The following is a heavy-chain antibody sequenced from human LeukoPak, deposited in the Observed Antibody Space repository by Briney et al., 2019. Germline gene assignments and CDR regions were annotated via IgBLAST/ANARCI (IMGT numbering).Heavy chain of an antibody. D-gene: IGHD6-6*01. Sequence: SETLSLTCAVYGGSFSGYYWSWIRQPPGKGLEWIGEINHSGSTNYNPSLKSRVTISVDTSKNQFSLKLSSVTAADTAVYYCARGLIAARKAFDIWGQGTMVTVSS. CDR2: INHSGST. J-gene: IGHJ3*02. CDR3: ARGLIAARKAFDI. V-gene: IGHV4-34*01. CDR1: GGSFSGYY.